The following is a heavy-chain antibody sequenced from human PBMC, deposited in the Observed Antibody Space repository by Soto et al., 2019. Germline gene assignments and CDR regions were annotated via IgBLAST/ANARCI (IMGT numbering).Heavy chain of an antibody. CDR3: ARVVGYDSSGYYYYYYGMDV. CDR1: GCTFSSYA. Sequence: SVKVSCKASGCTFSSYAISWVRQAPGQGLEWMGGIIPIFGTANYAQKFQGRVTITADESTSTAYMELSSLRSEDTAVYYCARVVGYDSSGYYYYYYGMDVWGQGTTVTVSS. J-gene: IGHJ6*02. CDR2: IIPIFGTA. D-gene: IGHD3-22*01. V-gene: IGHV1-69*13.